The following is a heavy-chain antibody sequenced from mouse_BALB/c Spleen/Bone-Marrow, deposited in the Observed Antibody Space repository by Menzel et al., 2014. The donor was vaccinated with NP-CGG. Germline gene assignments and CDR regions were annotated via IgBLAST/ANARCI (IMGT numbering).Heavy chain of an antibody. CDR1: GFTFNTYA. CDR3: VSHGSWFAY. J-gene: IGHJ3*01. Sequence: DVMLVESGGGLVQPKGSLKLSCAASGFTFNTYAMNWVRQAPGKGLEWVARIRSKSSNYATYYADSVKDRFTISRDDSQSMLYLQMNNLKTEDTAMYYCVSHGSWFAYWGQGTLVTVSA. CDR2: IRSKSSNYAT. V-gene: IGHV10-1*02.